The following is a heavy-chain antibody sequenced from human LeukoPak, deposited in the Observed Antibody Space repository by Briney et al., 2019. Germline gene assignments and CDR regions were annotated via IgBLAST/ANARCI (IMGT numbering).Heavy chain of an antibody. CDR1: GYTFTSYD. D-gene: IGHD3-22*01. Sequence: APVKVSCKASGYTFTSYDINWVRQAAGQGLEWVGWMNPNSRNTGYAQKFQGRVTMTMSTAISTAYMELSSLRSDDTAVYYCARVYSDSSGCYVQGFDYWGQGTLVTVSS. V-gene: IGHV1-8*01. CDR3: ARVYSDSSGCYVQGFDY. CDR2: MNPNSRNT. J-gene: IGHJ4*02.